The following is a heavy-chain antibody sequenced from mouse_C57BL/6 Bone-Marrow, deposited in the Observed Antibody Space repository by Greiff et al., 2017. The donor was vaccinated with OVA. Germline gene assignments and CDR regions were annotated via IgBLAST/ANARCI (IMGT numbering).Heavy chain of an antibody. CDR1: GFTFSSYA. Sequence: EVQRVESGGGLVKPGGSLKLSCAASGFTFSSYAMSWVRQTPEKRLEWVATISDGGSYTYYPDNVKGRFTISRDNAKNNLYLQMSHLKSEDTAMYYCARSYYYGSSYFDYWGQGTTLTVSS. CDR2: ISDGGSYT. CDR3: ARSYYYGSSYFDY. V-gene: IGHV5-4*01. D-gene: IGHD1-1*01. J-gene: IGHJ2*01.